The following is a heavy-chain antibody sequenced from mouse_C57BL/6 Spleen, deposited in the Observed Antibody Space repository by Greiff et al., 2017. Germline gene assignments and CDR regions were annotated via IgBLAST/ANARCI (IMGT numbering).Heavy chain of an antibody. CDR3: AIYYGYDVWFAY. Sequence: QVQLKQPGAELVKPGASVKVSCKASGYTFTSYWMHWVKQRPGQGLEWIGRIHPSDSDTNYNQKFKGKATLTVDKSSSTAYMQLSSLTSEDSAVYYCAIYYGYDVWFAYWGQGTLVTVSA. D-gene: IGHD2-2*01. CDR1: GYTFTSYW. V-gene: IGHV1-74*01. CDR2: IHPSDSDT. J-gene: IGHJ3*01.